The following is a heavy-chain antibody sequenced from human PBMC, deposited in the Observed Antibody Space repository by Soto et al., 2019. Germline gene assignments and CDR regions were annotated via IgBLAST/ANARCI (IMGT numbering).Heavy chain of an antibody. V-gene: IGHV3-30*03. Sequence: QVQLVESGGGVVQPGRSLRLSCAASGFTFSSYGRYWVRQAPGTGLEWVAVISYDGSNKYYADSVKGRFTISRDNSKNTLYLQMNSLTAEDTAVYYCAIYSSGWYPLDYWGQGTLVTVSS. D-gene: IGHD6-19*01. CDR3: AIYSSGWYPLDY. CDR1: GFTFSSYG. CDR2: ISYDGSNK. J-gene: IGHJ4*02.